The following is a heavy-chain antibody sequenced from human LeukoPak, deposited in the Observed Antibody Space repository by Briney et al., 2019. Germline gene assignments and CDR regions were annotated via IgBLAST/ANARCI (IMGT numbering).Heavy chain of an antibody. J-gene: IGHJ4*02. V-gene: IGHV3-64*01. D-gene: IGHD3-22*01. Sequence: GGSMRLSCAAYRLSFSSSAMHWVRQAPGKGLEYVSAITNNGGYTYYANSVKGRFTISRDNSKNTLYRQMGSLRTEHTAVYYCAGASPDGFYDYWGQGTLVTVSS. CDR3: AGASPDGFYDY. CDR1: RLSFSSSA. CDR2: ITNNGGYT.